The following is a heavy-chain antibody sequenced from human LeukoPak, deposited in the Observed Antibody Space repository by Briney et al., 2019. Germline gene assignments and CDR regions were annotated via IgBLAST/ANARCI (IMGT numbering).Heavy chain of an antibody. J-gene: IGHJ4*02. Sequence: GGPLRLSCAASGFTFSSYSMNWVRQAPGKALEWVSSISSSSSYIYYADSVKGRFTISRDNAKNSLYLHMNSLRAEDTAVYYCASGYSSSLFDYWGQGTLVTVSS. CDR2: ISSSSSYI. CDR1: GFTFSSYS. CDR3: ASGYSSSLFDY. V-gene: IGHV3-21*01. D-gene: IGHD6-13*01.